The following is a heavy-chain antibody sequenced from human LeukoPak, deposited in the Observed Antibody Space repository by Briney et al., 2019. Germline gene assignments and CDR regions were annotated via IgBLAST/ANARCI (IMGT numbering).Heavy chain of an antibody. V-gene: IGHV4-59*01. CDR3: ARGGSGWWGGFDY. CDR1: GGSISRYY. Sequence: SETLSLTCTVSGGSISRYYWSWIRQPPGKGLEWIGYIYYSGSTNYNPSLKSRVTISVDTSKNQFSLKLSSVTAADTAVYYCARGGSGWWGGFDYWGQGTLVTVSS. D-gene: IGHD6-19*01. J-gene: IGHJ4*02. CDR2: IYYSGST.